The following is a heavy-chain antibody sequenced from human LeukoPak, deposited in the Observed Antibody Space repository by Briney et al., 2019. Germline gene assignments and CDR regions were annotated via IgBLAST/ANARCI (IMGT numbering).Heavy chain of an antibody. J-gene: IGHJ4*02. V-gene: IGHV1-18*01. CDR3: ARAPQRVPGAAIWY. CDR1: GYTFTSYG. CDR2: ISPYNGNT. D-gene: IGHD2-2*01. Sequence: GASVKASCKASGYTFTSYGISWVRQAPRHGLEWMGWISPYNGNTNYVQKFQGRVTMTTDTSTSTAYMELRSLRSDDTAVYYCARAPQRVPGAAIWYCGQGTLVTASS.